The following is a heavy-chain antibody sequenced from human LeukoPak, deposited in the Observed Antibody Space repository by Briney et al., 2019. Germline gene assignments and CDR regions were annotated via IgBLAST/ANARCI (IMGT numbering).Heavy chain of an antibody. CDR2: IGTAGDT. D-gene: IGHD1-1*01. CDR1: GFTFSSYD. V-gene: IGHV3-13*01. CDR3: ARETGIHAFDI. J-gene: IGHJ3*02. Sequence: HSGGSLRLSCAASGFTFSSYDMHWVRQATGKGLEWVSAIGTAGDTYYPGSVKGRFTISRENAKNSLYLQMNSLRAGGTAVYYCARETGIHAFDIWGQGTMVTVSS.